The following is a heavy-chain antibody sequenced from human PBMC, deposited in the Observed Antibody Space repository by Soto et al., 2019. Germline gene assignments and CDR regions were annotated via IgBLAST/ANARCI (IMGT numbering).Heavy chain of an antibody. CDR1: GYTFTSYY. J-gene: IGHJ6*02. CDR3: ARGFVVVVAATLYYYGMDV. CDR2: INPSGGST. V-gene: IGHV1-46*01. D-gene: IGHD2-15*01. Sequence: GASVKVSCKASGYTFTSYYMHWVRQAPGQGLEWMGIINPSGGSTSYAQKFRGRVTMTRDTSTSTVYMELSSLRSEDTAVYYCARGFVVVVAATLYYYGMDVWGQGTTVTVSS.